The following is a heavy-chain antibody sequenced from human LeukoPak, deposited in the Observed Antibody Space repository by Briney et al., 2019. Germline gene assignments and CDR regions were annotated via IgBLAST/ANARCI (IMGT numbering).Heavy chain of an antibody. CDR3: TKDITPGGADV. Sequence: GGSLRLSCAASGFTFDEHAMHWVRQAPGKGLEWVAGIMWDGVTRGYADSVKGRFTISIDSAKNSLYLQMNSLRVEDTAFYYCTKDITPGGADVRGQGTTVIVSS. D-gene: IGHD1-26*01. CDR2: IMWDGVTR. V-gene: IGHV3-9*01. J-gene: IGHJ6*02. CDR1: GFTFDEHA.